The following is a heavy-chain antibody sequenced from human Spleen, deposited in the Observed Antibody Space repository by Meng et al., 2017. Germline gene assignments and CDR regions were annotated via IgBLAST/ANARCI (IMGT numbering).Heavy chain of an antibody. CDR2: IYYSGST. Sequence: SETLSLTCNVSGGSMSPYYWSWIRQPPGKGLEWIGNIYYSGSTNYKPSLKRRVIMSIDTSKNQFSLKLSSVTAADTALYYCARGRISTYWYFDLWGRGTLVTVSS. J-gene: IGHJ2*01. D-gene: IGHD2-2*01. V-gene: IGHV4-59*01. CDR3: ARGRISTYWYFDL. CDR1: GGSMSPYY.